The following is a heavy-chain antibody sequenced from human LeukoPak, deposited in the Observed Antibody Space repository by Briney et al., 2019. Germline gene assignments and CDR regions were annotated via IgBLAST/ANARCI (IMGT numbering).Heavy chain of an antibody. D-gene: IGHD6-13*01. CDR3: ARDYMPEQQYILGYFQH. CDR2: ISSSSSYI. J-gene: IGHJ1*01. Sequence: GGSLRLSCAASGFTFSSYSMNWVRQAPGKGLEWVSSISSSSSYIYYADSVKGRFTISRDNAKNSLYLQMNSLRAEDTAVYYCARDYMPEQQYILGYFQHWGQGTLVTVSS. CDR1: GFTFSSYS. V-gene: IGHV3-21*01.